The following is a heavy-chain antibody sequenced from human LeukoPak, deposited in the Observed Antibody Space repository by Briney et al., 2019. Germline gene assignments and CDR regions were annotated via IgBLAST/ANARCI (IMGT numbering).Heavy chain of an antibody. Sequence: GSLRLSCAASGFTFSSYAMHWVRQAPGKGLEWVAVISYDGSNKYYADSVKGRFTISRDNSKNTLYLQMNSLRAEDTAVYYCARERPQASAALDYWGQGTLVTVSS. J-gene: IGHJ4*02. CDR3: ARERPQASAALDY. CDR2: ISYDGSNK. V-gene: IGHV3-30-3*01. CDR1: GFTFSSYA. D-gene: IGHD6-13*01.